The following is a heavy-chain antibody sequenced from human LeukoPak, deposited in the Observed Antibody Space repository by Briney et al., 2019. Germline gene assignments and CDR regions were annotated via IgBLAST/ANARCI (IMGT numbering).Heavy chain of an antibody. J-gene: IGHJ5*02. D-gene: IGHD3-10*01. CDR1: GYTFTGYY. Sequence: ASVTVSCKASGYTFTGYYMHWVRQAPGQGLEWMGWINPNSGGTNYAQKFQGWVTMTRDTSISTAYMELSRLRSDDTAVYYCARAGFGDVNWFDPWGQGTLVTVSS. CDR3: ARAGFGDVNWFDP. V-gene: IGHV1-2*04. CDR2: INPNSGGT.